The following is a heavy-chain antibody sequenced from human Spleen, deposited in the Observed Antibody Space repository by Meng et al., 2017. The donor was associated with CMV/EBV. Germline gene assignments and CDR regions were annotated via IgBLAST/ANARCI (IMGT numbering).Heavy chain of an antibody. CDR1: GYTFTGYY. D-gene: IGHD2-2*01. CDR2: INPNSGGT. J-gene: IGHJ6*02. V-gene: IGHV1-2*02. CDR3: ARIGIVVVPARSYYYYGMDV. Sequence: ASVKVSCKASGYTFTGYYMLGVRQAPGQGLEWMGWINPNSGGTNYAQKFQGRVTMTRDTSISTAYMELSRLRSDDTAVYYCARIGIVVVPARSYYYYGMDVWGQGTTVTVSS.